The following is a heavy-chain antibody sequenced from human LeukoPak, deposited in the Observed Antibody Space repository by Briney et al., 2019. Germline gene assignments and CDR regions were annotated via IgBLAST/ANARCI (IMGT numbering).Heavy chain of an antibody. Sequence: ASVKVSCKVSGYTLTELSIHLVRQAPGKGLEWMGGFDPEDGETIYAQRFQGRVTMTEDTSTDTAYMELSSLRSEDAAVYYCATVSYYYDSGGYQGYFQHWGQGTLVTVSS. D-gene: IGHD3-22*01. CDR2: FDPEDGET. CDR3: ATVSYYYDSGGYQGYFQH. J-gene: IGHJ1*01. V-gene: IGHV1-24*01. CDR1: GYTLTELS.